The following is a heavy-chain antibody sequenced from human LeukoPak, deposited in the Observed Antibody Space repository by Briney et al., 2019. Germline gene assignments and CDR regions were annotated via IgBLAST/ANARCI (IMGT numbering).Heavy chain of an antibody. CDR2: ISSSSSTI. J-gene: IGHJ6*03. Sequence: GGSLRLSCAASGFTFSSYSMNWVRQAPGKGLEWVSYISSSSSTIYYADSVKGRFTISRDNAKNSLYLQMNSLRAEDTAVYYCARVGGYSWYYMDVWGKGTTVTVPS. CDR1: GFTFSSYS. CDR3: ARVGGYSWYYMDV. V-gene: IGHV3-48*01. D-gene: IGHD4-23*01.